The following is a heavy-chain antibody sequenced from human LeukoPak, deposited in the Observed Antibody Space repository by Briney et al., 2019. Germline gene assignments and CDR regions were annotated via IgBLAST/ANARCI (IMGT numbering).Heavy chain of an antibody. CDR3: ARGADNSGSFVILDY. CDR1: RFTFSSYS. V-gene: IGHV3-21*01. CDR2: ISSSGSYI. Sequence: GGSLRLSCAASRFTFSSYSMNWVRQAPGKGLEWVSSISSSGSYIYYADSVKGRFTISRDNAKNSLYLQMNSLRAEDTAVYYCARGADNSGSFVILDYWGQGTLVTVSS. J-gene: IGHJ4*02. D-gene: IGHD3-10*01.